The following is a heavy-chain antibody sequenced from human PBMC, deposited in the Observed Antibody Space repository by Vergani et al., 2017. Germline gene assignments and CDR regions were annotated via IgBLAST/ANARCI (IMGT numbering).Heavy chain of an antibody. V-gene: IGHV3-53*02. Sequence: EVQLVETGGGLIQPGGSLRLSCAASGFTVSSNYMSWVRQAPGKGLEWVSVIYSGGSTYYADSVKGRFTISRDNSKNTLYRQMNSLRAEDTAVYYCAKGLGDYGDYFFDYWGQGTLVTVSS. CDR1: GFTVSSNY. J-gene: IGHJ4*02. CDR2: IYSGGST. D-gene: IGHD4-17*01. CDR3: AKGLGDYGDYFFDY.